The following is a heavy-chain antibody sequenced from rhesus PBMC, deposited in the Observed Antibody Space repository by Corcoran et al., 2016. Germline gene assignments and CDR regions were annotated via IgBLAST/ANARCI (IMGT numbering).Heavy chain of an antibody. CDR3: ARGPGGLDS. CDR1: GGSISDDYY. CDR2: IYGSGGGT. V-gene: IGHV4-106*01. Sequence: QVQLQESGPGVVKPSETLSLTCAVSGGSISDDYYWSWIRQPPGKGLEWIGYIYGSGGGTNYKPSLKNRVTISTDTAKNQFSLKRSSVTAADTAVYYCARGPGGLDSWGQGVVVTVSS. J-gene: IGHJ6*01.